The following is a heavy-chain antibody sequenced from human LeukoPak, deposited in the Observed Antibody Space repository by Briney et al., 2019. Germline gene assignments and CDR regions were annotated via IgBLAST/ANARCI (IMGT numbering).Heavy chain of an antibody. J-gene: IGHJ6*02. CDR1: GFTFSSYA. Sequence: GGSLRLSCAASGFTFSSYAMSWVRQAPGKGLEWVSAISGSGGSTYYADSVKGRFTISRDNSKNTLYLQMNSLRAEDTAVYYCAKDPVLRFLEWLEYYYGMDVWGQGTTVTVSS. CDR2: ISGSGGST. CDR3: AKDPVLRFLEWLEYYYGMDV. D-gene: IGHD3-3*01. V-gene: IGHV3-23*01.